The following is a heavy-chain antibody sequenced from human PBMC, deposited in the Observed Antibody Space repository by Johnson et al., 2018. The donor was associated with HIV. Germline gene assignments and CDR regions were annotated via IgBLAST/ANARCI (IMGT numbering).Heavy chain of an antibody. CDR2: IRYDGSNK. V-gene: IGHV3-30*02. D-gene: IGHD1-26*01. CDR3: AKGRWEATTYDDAFDI. CDR1: GFTFSSYG. J-gene: IGHJ3*02. Sequence: QVQLVESGGGVVQPGGSLRLSCVASGFTFSSYGMHWVRQAPGKGLEWVAFIRYDGSNKYYADSVKGRFTISRDNSKNTLYLQMNSLRAEDTAVYYCAKGRWEATTYDDAFDIWGQGTMVTVSS.